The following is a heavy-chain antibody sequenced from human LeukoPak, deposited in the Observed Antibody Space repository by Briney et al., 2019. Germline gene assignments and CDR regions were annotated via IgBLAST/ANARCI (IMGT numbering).Heavy chain of an antibody. D-gene: IGHD5-18*01. V-gene: IGHV4-34*01. CDR3: ARGPSDTAMVRYYYYYYMDV. CDR1: GGSFSGYY. CDR2: INHSGST. J-gene: IGHJ6*03. Sequence: SETLSLTCAVYGGSFSGYYWSWIRQPPGKGLEWIGEINHSGSTNYNPSLKSRVTTSVDTSKNQFSLKLSSVTAADTAVYYSARGPSDTAMVRYYYYYYMDVWGKGTTVTVSS.